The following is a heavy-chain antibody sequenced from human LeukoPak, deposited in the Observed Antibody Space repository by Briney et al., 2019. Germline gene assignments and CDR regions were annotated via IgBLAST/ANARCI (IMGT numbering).Heavy chain of an antibody. D-gene: IGHD6-19*01. CDR2: ISSSSSYI. CDR3: ARDLGGIAVAVDYYYYGMDV. V-gene: IGHV3-21*01. J-gene: IGHJ6*02. CDR1: GFTFSSYS. Sequence: GGSLRLSCAASGFTFSSYSMNWVRQAPGKGLEWVSSISSSSSYIYYADSVKGRFTISRGNAKNSLYLQMNSLRAEDTAVYYCARDLGGIAVAVDYYYYGMDVWGQGTTVTVSS.